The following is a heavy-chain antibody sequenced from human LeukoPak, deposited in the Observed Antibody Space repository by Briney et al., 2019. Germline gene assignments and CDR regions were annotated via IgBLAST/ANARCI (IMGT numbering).Heavy chain of an antibody. Sequence: GGSLRLSCAASGFTFSSYSMNWVRQAPGKGLEWVSSITSSSSSMYSADSVKGRLTISRDNAKNSLYLQMNSLRAEDTAVYYCARDLAWGGYWGQGTLVTVSS. CDR3: ARDLAWGGY. J-gene: IGHJ4*02. CDR1: GFTFSSYS. D-gene: IGHD7-27*01. V-gene: IGHV3-21*01. CDR2: ITSSSSSM.